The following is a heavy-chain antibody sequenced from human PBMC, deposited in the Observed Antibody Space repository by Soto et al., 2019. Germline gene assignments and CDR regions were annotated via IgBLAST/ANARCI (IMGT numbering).Heavy chain of an antibody. CDR3: ARGRSEAYCGGDCYSDY. Sequence: QVQLVQSGAEVKKPGASVKVSCKASGYTFTSYGISWVRQAPGQGLEWMGWISAYNGNTNYAQKLQGRVTMTTDTSTSTAYMELRSLRGDVTAVYYCARGRSEAYCGGDCYSDYWGQGTLVTVSS. CDR1: GYTFTSYG. J-gene: IGHJ4*02. D-gene: IGHD2-21*02. CDR2: ISAYNGNT. V-gene: IGHV1-18*04.